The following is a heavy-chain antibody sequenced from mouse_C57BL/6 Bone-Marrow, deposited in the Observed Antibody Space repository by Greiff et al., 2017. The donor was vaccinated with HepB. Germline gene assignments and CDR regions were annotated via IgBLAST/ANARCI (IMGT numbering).Heavy chain of an antibody. CDR1: GFTFSSYA. V-gene: IGHV5-9-1*02. D-gene: IGHD1-1*01. J-gene: IGHJ4*01. CDR2: ISSGGDYS. Sequence: EVQRVESGEGLVKPGGSLKLSCAASGFTFSSYAMSWVRQTPEKRLEWVAYISSGGDYSYYADTVKGRFTISRDTARNTPYLQLSSLKSEDTAMYYCTRDPLLQQWSAMDYWGQGTSVTVSS. CDR3: TRDPLLQQWSAMDY.